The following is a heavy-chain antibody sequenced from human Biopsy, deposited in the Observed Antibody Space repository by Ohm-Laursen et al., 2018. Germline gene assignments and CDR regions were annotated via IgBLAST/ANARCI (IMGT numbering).Heavy chain of an antibody. CDR2: IVVGGGNT. V-gene: IGHV1-58*02. CDR3: ASRPNCGGDCSSGFDY. D-gene: IGHD2-21*02. CDR1: GFTFNRSA. J-gene: IGHJ4*02. Sequence: GASVKVSCNASGFTFNRSAMQWVRQARGQRLEWIGWIVVGGGNTNYAQNFQERVTITRDMSTSTAYMELSSLRSEDTAVYYCASRPNCGGDCSSGFDYWGQGTLVTVSS.